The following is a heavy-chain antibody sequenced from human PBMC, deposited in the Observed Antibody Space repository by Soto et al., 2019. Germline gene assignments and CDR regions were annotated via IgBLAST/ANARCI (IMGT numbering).Heavy chain of an antibody. CDR2: ISAYNGNT. CDR3: ARGTGYCSSTSCYSRLHYYYGMDV. CDR1: GYTFTSYG. V-gene: IGHV1-18*04. D-gene: IGHD2-2*02. J-gene: IGHJ6*02. Sequence: QVQLVQSGAEVKKPGASVKVSCKASGYTFTSYGISWVQQAPGQGLEWMGWISAYNGNTNYAQKLQGRVTMTTDTSTSTAYMELRSLRSDDTAVYYCARGTGYCSSTSCYSRLHYYYGMDVWGQGTTVTVSS.